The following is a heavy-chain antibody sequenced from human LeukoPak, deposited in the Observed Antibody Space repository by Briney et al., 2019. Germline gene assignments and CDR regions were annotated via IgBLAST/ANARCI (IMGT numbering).Heavy chain of an antibody. J-gene: IGHJ4*02. CDR3: ARADLNYDFWSGYYGTRSPFYFDY. Sequence: SETLSLTCTVPGGSISSGGYYWSWVRQHPGKGLEWIGYIYYSGSTYYNPSLKSRVTISVDTSKNQFSLKLSSVTAADTAVYYCARADLNYDFWSGYYGTRSPFYFDYWGQGTLVTVSS. CDR2: IYYSGST. CDR1: GGSISSGGYY. V-gene: IGHV4-31*03. D-gene: IGHD3-3*01.